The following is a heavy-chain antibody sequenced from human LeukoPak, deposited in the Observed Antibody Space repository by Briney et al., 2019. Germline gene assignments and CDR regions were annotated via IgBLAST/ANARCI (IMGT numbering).Heavy chain of an antibody. V-gene: IGHV3-33*01. D-gene: IGHD4-23*01. CDR3: ARGHGGNGFDY. CDR2: IWYDGSNK. CDR1: GFTFSSYG. Sequence: TGGSLRLSCAASGFTFSSYGMHWVRQAPGKGLEWVAVIWYDGSNKYYADSVKGRFTISRDNSKNTLYLQMNSLRAEDTAVYYCARGHGGNGFDYWGQGTLVTVSS. J-gene: IGHJ4*02.